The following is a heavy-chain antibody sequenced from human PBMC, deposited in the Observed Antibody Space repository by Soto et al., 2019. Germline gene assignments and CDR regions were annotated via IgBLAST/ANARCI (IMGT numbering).Heavy chain of an antibody. J-gene: IGHJ1*01. D-gene: IGHD2-21*01. CDR1: GYTFTSYD. V-gene: IGHV1-8*01. Sequence: GASVKVSCTASGYTFTSYDINWVRQATGQGLEWMGWMNPNSGNTGYAQKFQGRVTMTRNTSISTAYMELSSLRSEDTAVYYCARYCGGDCYKYFQHWGQGTLVTVSS. CDR2: MNPNSGNT. CDR3: ARYCGGDCYKYFQH.